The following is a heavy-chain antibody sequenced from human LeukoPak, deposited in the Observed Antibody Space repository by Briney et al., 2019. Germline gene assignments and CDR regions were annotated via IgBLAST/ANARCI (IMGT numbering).Heavy chain of an antibody. CDR3: ARDLHCGGDCYPLTY. CDR1: GFTFSSYA. Sequence: GGSLRLSCAASGFTFSSYAMHWVRQAPGKGLEWVAVISYDGSNKYYADSVKGRFTISRDNSKNTLYLQMNSLRAEDTAVYYCARDLHCGGDCYPLTYWGQGTLVTVSS. CDR2: ISYDGSNK. V-gene: IGHV3-30-3*01. D-gene: IGHD2-21*01. J-gene: IGHJ4*02.